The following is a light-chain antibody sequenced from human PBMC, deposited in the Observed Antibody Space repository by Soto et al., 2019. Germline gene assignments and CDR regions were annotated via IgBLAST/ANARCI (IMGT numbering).Light chain of an antibody. V-gene: IGKV3-20*01. CDR3: QQYGSART. Sequence: VMTQSPGALSLSPVEAATLSCMASQSVSGNYLAWYQQKPGQAPRLLIYGASSRATGIPDRFSGSGSGTDFTLTISRLEPEDFAVYYCQQYGSARTFGQGTKVDI. J-gene: IGKJ1*01. CDR2: GAS. CDR1: QSVSGNY.